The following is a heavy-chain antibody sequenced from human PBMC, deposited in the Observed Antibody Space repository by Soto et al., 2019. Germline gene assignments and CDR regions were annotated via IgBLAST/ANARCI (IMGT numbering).Heavy chain of an antibody. V-gene: IGHV4-34*01. Sequence: SDTLSLTCAVYGGSFSGYYWSWIRQPPGKGLEWIGEINHSGSTNYNPFLKSRVTISVDTSKNQFSLKLSSVTAADTAVYYCAGLYGSGNPYYYYYMDVWGKGTTVNVSS. D-gene: IGHD3-10*01. J-gene: IGHJ6*03. CDR3: AGLYGSGNPYYYYYMDV. CDR1: GGSFSGYY. CDR2: INHSGST.